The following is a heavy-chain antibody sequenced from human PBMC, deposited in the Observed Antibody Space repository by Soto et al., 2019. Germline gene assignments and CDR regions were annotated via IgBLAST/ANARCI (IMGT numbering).Heavy chain of an antibody. CDR1: GFTFGDYA. CDR2: IKSRAYGGTT. CDR3: TRELYTYGSHYIDYFNY. Sequence: GGSLRLSCTASGFTFGDYAMNWFRQAPGKGLEWIGFIKSRAYGGTTEYAASVKGRFTISRDDSKSIAYLQMNSLKTEDTAVYYCTRELYTYGSHYIDYFNYWGQGALVTVSS. J-gene: IGHJ4*02. V-gene: IGHV3-49*03. D-gene: IGHD5-18*01.